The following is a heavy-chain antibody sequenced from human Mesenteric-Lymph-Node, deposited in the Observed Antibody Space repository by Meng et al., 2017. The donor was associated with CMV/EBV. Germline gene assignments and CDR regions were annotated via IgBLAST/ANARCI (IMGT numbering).Heavy chain of an antibody. V-gene: IGHV3-23*03. D-gene: IGHD2-8*01. Sequence: SCKAFGYTFSSYAMSWVRQAPGKGLEWVSVIYSGGSSTYYADSVKGRFTISRDNSKNTLYLQMNSLRAEDTAVYYCARDRCTDGVCHFFDYWGQGQWSPSPQ. CDR2: IYSGGSST. J-gene: IGHJ4*02. CDR1: GYTFSSYA. CDR3: ARDRCTDGVCHFFDY.